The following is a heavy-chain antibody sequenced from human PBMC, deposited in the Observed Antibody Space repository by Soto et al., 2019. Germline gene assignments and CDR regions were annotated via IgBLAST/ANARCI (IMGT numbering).Heavy chain of an antibody. CDR2: ISGSGGST. J-gene: IGHJ4*02. CDR3: AKDSIWFGDKNPIDY. Sequence: GGSLRLSCAASGFTFSSYAMSWVRQAPGKGLEWVSAISGSGGSTYYADSVKGRFTISRDNSKNTLYLQMNSLRAEDTAVYYCAKDSIWFGDKNPIDYWGQGTLVTVSS. D-gene: IGHD3-10*01. CDR1: GFTFSSYA. V-gene: IGHV3-23*01.